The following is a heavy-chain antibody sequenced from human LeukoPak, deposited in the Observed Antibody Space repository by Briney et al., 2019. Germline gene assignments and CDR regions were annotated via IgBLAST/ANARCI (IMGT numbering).Heavy chain of an antibody. Sequence: ASVKVSCKASGYTFISYDINWVRQATGQGVEWMGWMSPNSGNTGYAQKFQGRVTMTRDTSKSTAYMELSSLRSEDTAVYYCASGPPNWGFDYWGQGTLVTVSS. J-gene: IGHJ4*02. CDR2: MSPNSGNT. CDR1: GYTFISYD. CDR3: ASGPPNWGFDY. D-gene: IGHD7-27*01. V-gene: IGHV1-8*01.